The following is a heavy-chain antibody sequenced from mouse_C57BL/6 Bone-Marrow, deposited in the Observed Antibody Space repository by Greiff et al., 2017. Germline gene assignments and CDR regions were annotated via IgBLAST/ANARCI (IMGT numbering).Heavy chain of an antibody. D-gene: IGHD6-2*01. Sequence: EVHLVESGPGLVKPSQSLSLTCSVTGYSITSGYYWNWIRQFPGNKLEWMGYISYDGSNNYNPSLKNRISITRDTSKNQFFLKLNSVTTEDTATYYCAREVSLAGHFDYWGQGTTLTVSS. J-gene: IGHJ2*01. CDR3: AREVSLAGHFDY. CDR2: ISYDGSN. CDR1: GYSITSGYY. V-gene: IGHV3-6*01.